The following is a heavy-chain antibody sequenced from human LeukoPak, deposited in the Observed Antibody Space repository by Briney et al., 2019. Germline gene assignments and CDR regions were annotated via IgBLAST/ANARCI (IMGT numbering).Heavy chain of an antibody. CDR3: ATRWAVKGDFDY. CDR1: GYTFTSYG. D-gene: IGHD3-16*01. CDR2: INPSDDST. V-gene: IGHV1-46*01. J-gene: IGHJ4*02. Sequence: GASVKVSCKASGYTFTSYGISWVRQAPGQGLEWMGRINPSDDSTFYAQKFQGRFVMTSDTSTSTVYMELTSLRSEDTAVYYCATRWAVKGDFDYWGQGTLVTVSS.